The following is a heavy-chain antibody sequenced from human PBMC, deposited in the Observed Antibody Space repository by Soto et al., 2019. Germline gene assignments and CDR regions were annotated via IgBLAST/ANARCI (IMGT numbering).Heavy chain of an antibody. CDR3: TTDGEHRNSDYGMDV. D-gene: IGHD1-26*01. CDR2: IKTKTDGGTT. CDR1: GFTFSNAW. J-gene: IGHJ6*02. V-gene: IGHV3-15*07. Sequence: EVQLVESGGGLVKPGGSLRLSCAASGFTFSNAWMNWVRQAPGKGLEWVGRIKTKTDGGTTDYAAHVKGRFTISREHSKKTLYLQMNSLKTEDTAVYYCTTDGEHRNSDYGMDVWGQGTTVTVSS.